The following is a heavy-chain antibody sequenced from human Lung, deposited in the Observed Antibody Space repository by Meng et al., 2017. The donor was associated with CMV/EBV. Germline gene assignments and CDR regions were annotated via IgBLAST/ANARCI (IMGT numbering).Heavy chain of an antibody. CDR2: IKPDGSDT. J-gene: IGHJ4*02. CDR3: FARPIDY. Sequence: SCIVSGFTFREYWMNWVRQATGKGLEWLASIKPDGSDTYYVDSVKGRFTISRDNAKNSVHLQMNSLRAEDTAVYYCFARPIDYWGQGTLVTGAS. D-gene: IGHD6-6*01. V-gene: IGHV3-7*01. CDR1: GFTFREYW.